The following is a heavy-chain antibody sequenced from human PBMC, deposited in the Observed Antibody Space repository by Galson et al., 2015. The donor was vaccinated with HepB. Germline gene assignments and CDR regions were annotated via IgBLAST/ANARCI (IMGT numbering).Heavy chain of an antibody. J-gene: IGHJ4*02. CDR3: ARDAYYFDTSGYYQTDY. CDR1: GGSITNYY. Sequence: SETLSLTCTVSGGSITNYYWSWIRQPAGKGLEWIGHIYSGGDTYYNPSLESRVTMSVDTSKNQFSLELRSVIAADTAVYYCARDAYYFDTSGYYQTDYWGQGTLVTVSS. CDR2: IYSGGDT. D-gene: IGHD3-22*01. V-gene: IGHV4-4*07.